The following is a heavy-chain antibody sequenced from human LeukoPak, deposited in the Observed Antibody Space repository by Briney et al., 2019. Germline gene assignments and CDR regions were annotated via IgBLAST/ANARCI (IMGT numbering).Heavy chain of an antibody. CDR2: IWYDGSNK. V-gene: IGHV3-33*08. J-gene: IGHJ4*02. CDR3: ARDEVYYFDY. Sequence: GGSLRLSCAASDRTVTFPYMSWVRQAPGKGLEWVAVIWYDGSNKYYADSVKGRFTISRDNSKNTLYLQMNSLRAEDTAVYYCARDEVYYFDYWGQGTLVTVSS. CDR1: DRTVTFPY.